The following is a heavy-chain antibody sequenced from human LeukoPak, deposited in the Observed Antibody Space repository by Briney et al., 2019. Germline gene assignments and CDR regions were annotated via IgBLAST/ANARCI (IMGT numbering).Heavy chain of an antibody. Sequence: SETLSLTCSVSGGSISSYYWSWIRQPAGKGLEWIGRIYTSGSTNYNPSLKSRVTISVDTSKNQFSLKLSSVTAADTAVYYCASLLGYDSSGYRAWGQGTLVTVSS. CDR3: ASLLGYDSSGYRA. V-gene: IGHV4-4*07. J-gene: IGHJ5*02. CDR2: IYTSGST. CDR1: GGSISSYY. D-gene: IGHD3-22*01.